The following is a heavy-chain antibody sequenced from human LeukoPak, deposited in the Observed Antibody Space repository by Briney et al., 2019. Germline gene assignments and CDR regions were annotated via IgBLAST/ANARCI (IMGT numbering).Heavy chain of an antibody. CDR1: GGSISSSSYY. CDR2: IYYSGST. Sequence: SETLSLTCTVSGGSISSSSYYWGWIRQPPGKGLEWIGSIYYSGSTHYNPSLKSRVTISVDTSKNQFSLKLSSVTAADTAVYYCARVSLDSPFDYWGQGTLVTVSS. J-gene: IGHJ4*02. CDR3: ARVSLDSPFDY. V-gene: IGHV4-39*07. D-gene: IGHD3-22*01.